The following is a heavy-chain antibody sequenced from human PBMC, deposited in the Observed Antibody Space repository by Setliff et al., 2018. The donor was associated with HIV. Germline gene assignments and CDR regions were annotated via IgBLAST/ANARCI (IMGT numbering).Heavy chain of an antibody. CDR3: ARIFGDQGYYYGMDV. D-gene: IGHD3-3*01. CDR1: GYTFTSDY. CDR2: INPAGNPT. J-gene: IGHJ6*02. Sequence: ASVKVSCKASGYTFTSDYIHWVRQAPGQGLEWMGIINPAGNPTSYAQKFQGRLTMTRDTSTNTVYMELSSLRSEDTAVYYCARIFGDQGYYYGMDVWGQGTTVTVSS. V-gene: IGHV1-46*01.